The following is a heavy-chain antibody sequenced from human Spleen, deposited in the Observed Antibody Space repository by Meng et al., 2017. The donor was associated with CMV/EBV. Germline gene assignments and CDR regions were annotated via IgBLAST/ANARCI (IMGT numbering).Heavy chain of an antibody. J-gene: IGHJ6*02. D-gene: IGHD6-6*01. CDR1: GFTFSSYS. CDR3: AKDTRTGGVALRPTGYGMDV. V-gene: IGHV3-23*03. Sequence: GESLKISCAASGFTFSSYSMSWVRQAPGKGLEWVSVIYSGGSSTSYADPVKGRFTISRDNSKNTLFLQMNSLRAGDTDVYYCAKDTRTGGVALRPTGYGMDVWCQGTTVTVSS. CDR2: IYSGGSST.